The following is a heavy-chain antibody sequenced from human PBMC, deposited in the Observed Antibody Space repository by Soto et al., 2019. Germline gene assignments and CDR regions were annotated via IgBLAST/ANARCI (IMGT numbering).Heavy chain of an antibody. CDR2: IYHSGST. D-gene: IGHD3-10*01. CDR3: ARWGLWFGELSRIDWFDP. Sequence: QVQLQESGPGLVKPSGTLSLTCAVSGGSISSSNWWSWVRQPPGKGLEWIGEIYHSGSTNYNPSLKSRVTISVDKSKNQFSLKLSSVTAADTAVYYCARWGLWFGELSRIDWFDPWGQGTLVTVSS. J-gene: IGHJ5*02. V-gene: IGHV4-4*02. CDR1: GGSISSSNW.